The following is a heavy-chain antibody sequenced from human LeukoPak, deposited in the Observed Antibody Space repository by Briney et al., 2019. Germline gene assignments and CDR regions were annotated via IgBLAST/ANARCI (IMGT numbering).Heavy chain of an antibody. V-gene: IGHV1-69*13. Sequence: ASAKVSCKASGGTFSSYAISWVQHAPGQGLEWMGGIIPIFGTANYAQKFQGRVTITADECTSTAYMELSSLRSEDTAVYYCARDGRAKLVRWDFDYWGQGTLVTVSS. CDR2: IIPIFGTA. J-gene: IGHJ4*02. CDR1: GGTFSSYA. D-gene: IGHD6-13*01. CDR3: ARDGRAKLVRWDFDY.